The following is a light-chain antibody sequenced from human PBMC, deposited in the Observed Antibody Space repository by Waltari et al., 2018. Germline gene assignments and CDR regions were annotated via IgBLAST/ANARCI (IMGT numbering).Light chain of an antibody. CDR2: TTS. Sequence: DIQLTQSPSSVSASVGDRVTITCRASQGVNTWLAWYQQKPGKVPKLLIHTTSTLQPGVPSRFSGSGSGTDFTLTISSLQPEEFATYYCQQANSSPLTFGQGTQVEV. V-gene: IGKV1-12*01. CDR1: QGVNTW. J-gene: IGKJ1*01. CDR3: QQANSSPLT.